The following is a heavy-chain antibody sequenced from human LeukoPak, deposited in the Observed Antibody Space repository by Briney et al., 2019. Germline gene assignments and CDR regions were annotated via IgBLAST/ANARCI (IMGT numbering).Heavy chain of an antibody. CDR1: GGPISSYY. J-gene: IGHJ6*02. CDR2: LYYSGST. CDR3: ARVRSSSSSKYYYYYGMDV. Sequence: PSETLSLTCTVSGGPISSYYWSWLRQPPGKGLEWFGYLYYSGSTNYNPSLKSRVTISVDTSKNQFSLKLSSVTAADTAVYYCARVRSSSSSKYYYYYGMDVWGQGTTVTVSS. V-gene: IGHV4-59*01. D-gene: IGHD6-6*01.